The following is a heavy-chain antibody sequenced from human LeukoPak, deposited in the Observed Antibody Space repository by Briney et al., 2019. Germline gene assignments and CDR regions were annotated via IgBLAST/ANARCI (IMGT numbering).Heavy chain of an antibody. CDR2: ISSSSSTI. V-gene: IGHV3-48*01. J-gene: IGHJ5*02. Sequence: GGSLRLSCAASGFTFSSYSMNWVRQAPGKGLEWVSYISSSSSTIYYADSVKGRFTISRDNAKNSLYLQMNSLRAEDTAVYYCARDLPGGNSRWFDPWGQGTLVTVSS. CDR3: ARDLPGGNSRWFDP. D-gene: IGHD4-23*01. CDR1: GFTFSSYS.